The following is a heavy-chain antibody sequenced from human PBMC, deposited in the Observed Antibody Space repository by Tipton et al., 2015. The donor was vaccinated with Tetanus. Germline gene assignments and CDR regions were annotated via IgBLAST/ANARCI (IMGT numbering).Heavy chain of an antibody. CDR3: AREAFSGYDPRFDY. Sequence: SLRLSCAASGFTVSNTYMSWVRQAPGQGLEWVSGFWDGGSTFYADSVRGRFIISRDKSKNTLFLQMNSLRTEDTAVYYCAREAFSGYDPRFDYXGXXTXXXVSS. CDR2: FWDGGST. CDR1: GFTVSNTY. J-gene: IGHJ4*02. D-gene: IGHD5-12*01. V-gene: IGHV3-66*01.